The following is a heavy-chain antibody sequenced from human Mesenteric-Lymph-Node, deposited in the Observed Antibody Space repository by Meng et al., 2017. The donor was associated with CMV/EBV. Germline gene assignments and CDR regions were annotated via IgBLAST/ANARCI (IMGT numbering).Heavy chain of an antibody. CDR3: ARQNRKYFDTGSYYGGYYFDY. CDR2: IIPISGST. V-gene: IGHV1-69*01. J-gene: IGHJ4*02. Sequence: NYGINWVRQAPGQGLEWVGGIIPISGSTNYAQKFQDRATITADESTSTAYLELRSLTSEDTAVFYCARQNRKYFDTGSYYGGYYFDYWGQGTLVTVSS. CDR1: NYG. D-gene: IGHD3-10*01.